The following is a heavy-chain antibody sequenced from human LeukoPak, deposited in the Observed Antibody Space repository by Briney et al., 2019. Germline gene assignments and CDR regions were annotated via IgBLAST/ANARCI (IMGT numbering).Heavy chain of an antibody. J-gene: IGHJ4*02. D-gene: IGHD6-13*01. CDR2: ISGSGGST. Sequence: PGGSLRLSCAASGFTFSSYAMSWVRQAPGKGLEWVSAISGSGGSTYYADSVKGRFTISRDNSKNTLYLQMDSLRAEDTAVYYCAKDKQQLVPGGADYWGQGTLVTVSS. CDR3: AKDKQQLVPGGADY. CDR1: GFTFSSYA. V-gene: IGHV3-23*01.